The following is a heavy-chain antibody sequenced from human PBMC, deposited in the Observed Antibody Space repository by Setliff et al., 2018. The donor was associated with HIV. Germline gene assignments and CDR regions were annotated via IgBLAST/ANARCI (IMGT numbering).Heavy chain of an antibody. CDR3: VRDERRVAAGSLHYFDY. D-gene: IGHD6-13*01. CDR1: GDTYRNYA. V-gene: IGHV1-69*13. Sequence: GASVKVSCKASGDTYRNYAVNWVRQAPGQGLEWMGAISRFFNTTTYAHNFQGRVTITAAESTSTGYMELRSLRSDDTAVYYCVRDERRVAAGSLHYFDYWGQGTLVTVSS. CDR2: ISRFFNTT. J-gene: IGHJ4*02.